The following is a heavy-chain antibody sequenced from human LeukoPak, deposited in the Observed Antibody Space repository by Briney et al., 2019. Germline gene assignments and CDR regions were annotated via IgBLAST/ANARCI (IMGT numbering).Heavy chain of an antibody. CDR1: GGSISSYY. D-gene: IGHD3-10*01. V-gene: IGHV4-59*01. J-gene: IGHJ4*02. CDR3: PRGAGSHEYYFDY. Sequence: SESLSLTCTVSGGSISSYYWSWIRQPTGKGLEWIGYLYYSGSTNYNPSSKGRVPIPVKTSKTQFSLNLTSVTAAAPAVYYCPRGAGSHEYYFDYWGQGTLVTVSS. CDR2: LYYSGST.